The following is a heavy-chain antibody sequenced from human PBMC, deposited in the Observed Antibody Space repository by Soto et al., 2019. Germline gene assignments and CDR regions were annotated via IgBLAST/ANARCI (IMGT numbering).Heavy chain of an antibody. Sequence: QVQLVQSGAEVKKPGSSVKVSCKASGGTFSSYAISWVRQAPGQGLEWMGGIIPISGTANYAQKFQGRVTITADESTSTAYKELSRLRSEDTAVYYCARSQGSSTSLEIYYYYYYGMGVWGQGNKVTVSS. CDR1: GGTFSSYA. D-gene: IGHD2-2*01. CDR2: IIPISGTA. V-gene: IGHV1-69*01. CDR3: ARSQGSSTSLEIYYYYYYGMGV. J-gene: IGHJ6*02.